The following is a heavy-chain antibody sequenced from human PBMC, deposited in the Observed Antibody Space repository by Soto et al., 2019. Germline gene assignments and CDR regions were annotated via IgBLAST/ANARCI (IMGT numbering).Heavy chain of an antibody. J-gene: IGHJ1*01. CDR3: AKGKGGSGSYFFQH. CDR2: ISGSGGST. D-gene: IGHD3-10*01. V-gene: IGHV3-23*01. CDR1: GFTFSSYA. Sequence: EVQLLESGGGLVQPGGSLRLSCAASGFTFSSYAMSWVRQAPGKGLEWVSAISGSGGSTYYADSVKGRFTISRDNSKNTLYLQMNSLIAEDMAVYYCAKGKGGSGSYFFQHWGQGTLVTVSS.